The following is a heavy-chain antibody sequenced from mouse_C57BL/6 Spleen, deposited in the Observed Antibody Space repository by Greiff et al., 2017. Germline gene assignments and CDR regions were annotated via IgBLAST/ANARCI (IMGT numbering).Heavy chain of an antibody. D-gene: IGHD3-2*01. CDR3: ARHDSSLYYAMDY. V-gene: IGHV5-9*01. J-gene: IGHJ4*01. CDR1: GFTFSSYT. Sequence: EVKVVESGGGLVKPGGSLKLSCAASGFTFSSYTMSWVRQTPEKRLEWVATISGGGGNTYYPDSVKGRFTISRDNAKNTLYLQMSSLRSEDTALYYCARHDSSLYYAMDYWGQGTSVTVSS. CDR2: ISGGGGNT.